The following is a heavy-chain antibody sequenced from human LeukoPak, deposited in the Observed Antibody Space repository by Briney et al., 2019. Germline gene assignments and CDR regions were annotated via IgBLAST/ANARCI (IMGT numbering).Heavy chain of an antibody. D-gene: IGHD5-18*01. V-gene: IGHV6-1*01. J-gene: IGHJ3*01. CDR2: TYYRSKWYN. CDR1: GDSVSSNSS. Sequence: SQTLSLTCAISGDSVSSNSSWNWIRQSPSRGLEWLGRTYYRSKWYNDYVVSVKSRINTNPDTSKNKFSLQLNSVTPEDTAVYYCARGGQGDGYSADEAFDLWGQGTMVTVS. CDR3: ARGGQGDGYSADEAFDL.